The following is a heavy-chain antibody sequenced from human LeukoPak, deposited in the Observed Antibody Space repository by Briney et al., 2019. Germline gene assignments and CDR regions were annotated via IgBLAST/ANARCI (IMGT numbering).Heavy chain of an antibody. CDR2: ISSSSNTI. D-gene: IGHD3-10*02. Sequence: GGSLRLSCAASGFTFSSYEMNWVRQAPGKGLGWVSYISSSSNTIYYADSVKGRFTISRDNAKNSLYLQMNSLRAEDTAVYYCAELGITMIGGVWGKGTTVTISS. J-gene: IGHJ6*04. CDR1: GFTFSSYE. V-gene: IGHV3-48*03. CDR3: AELGITMIGGV.